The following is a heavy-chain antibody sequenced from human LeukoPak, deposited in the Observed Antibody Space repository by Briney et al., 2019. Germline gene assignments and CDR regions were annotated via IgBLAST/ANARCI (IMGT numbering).Heavy chain of an antibody. Sequence: SETLSLTCTVSGGSISSSSYYWGWIRQPPGKGLEWIGNIYYSGSTYYNPSLKSRVTISVDTSKNQFSLKLSSVTAADTAVYYCASRIAAAGRTYYYYYYMDVWGKGTTVTVSS. CDR2: IYYSGST. J-gene: IGHJ6*03. D-gene: IGHD6-13*01. CDR1: GGSISSSSYY. V-gene: IGHV4-39*01. CDR3: ASRIAAAGRTYYYYYYMDV.